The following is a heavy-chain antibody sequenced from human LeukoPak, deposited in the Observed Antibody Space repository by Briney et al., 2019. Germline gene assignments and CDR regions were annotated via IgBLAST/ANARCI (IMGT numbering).Heavy chain of an antibody. D-gene: IGHD1-1*01. Sequence: ASVKVSCKASGYTFTGYYMHWVRQAPGQGLEWMGWISAYNGNTNYAQKLQGRVTMTTDTSTSTAYMELRSLRSDDTAVYYCARETRWNAFDIWGQGTMVTVSS. CDR3: ARETRWNAFDI. V-gene: IGHV1-18*04. CDR1: GYTFTGYY. CDR2: ISAYNGNT. J-gene: IGHJ3*02.